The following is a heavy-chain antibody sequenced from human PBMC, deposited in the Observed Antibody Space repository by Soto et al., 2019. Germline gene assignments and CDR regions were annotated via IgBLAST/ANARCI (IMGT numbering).Heavy chain of an antibody. Sequence: QVQLVQSGAEVKKPGSSVKVSCKASGGTFSSYAISWVRQAPGQGLEWMGGIIPIFGTANYAQKFQGRVTITADESTSTAYMELRSLRSEDTAVYYCARYYGGNSFNHRFCGMDVWGQGTTMTVSS. CDR3: ARYYGGNSFNHRFCGMDV. CDR2: IIPIFGTA. D-gene: IGHD4-17*01. CDR1: GGTFSSYA. J-gene: IGHJ6*02. V-gene: IGHV1-69*01.